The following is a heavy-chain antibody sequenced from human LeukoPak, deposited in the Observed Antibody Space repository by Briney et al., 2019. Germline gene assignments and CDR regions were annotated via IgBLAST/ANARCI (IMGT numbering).Heavy chain of an antibody. CDR1: GGTFSSYA. Sequence: SVKVSCKASGGTFSSYAISWVRQAPGQGLEWMGGIIPIFGTANYAQKFQGRVTITTDESTSTAYMELSSLRSEDTAVYYCAREVSYYDSSGYLPYYYYVDVWGKGTTVTVSS. CDR3: AREVSYYDSSGYLPYYYYVDV. D-gene: IGHD3-22*01. V-gene: IGHV1-69*05. J-gene: IGHJ6*03. CDR2: IIPIFGTA.